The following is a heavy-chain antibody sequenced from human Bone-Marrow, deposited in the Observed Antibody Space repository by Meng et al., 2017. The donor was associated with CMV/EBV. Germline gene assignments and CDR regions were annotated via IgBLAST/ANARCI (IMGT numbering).Heavy chain of an antibody. Sequence: GESLKISCAASGFTLSNYAMHWVRQAPGKGLEWVAVISYDGSNKYYADSVKGRFTISRDNSKNTLYLQMNSLRAEDTAMYYCAKDLAKARGVCYYWGHGTLVTVSS. CDR1: GFTLSNYA. V-gene: IGHV3-30-3*01. CDR3: AKDLAKARGVCYY. J-gene: IGHJ4*01. CDR2: ISYDGSNK. D-gene: IGHD3-10*01.